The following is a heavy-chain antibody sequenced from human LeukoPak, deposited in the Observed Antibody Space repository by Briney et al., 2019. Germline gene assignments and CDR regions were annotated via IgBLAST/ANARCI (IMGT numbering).Heavy chain of an antibody. CDR3: ARFTYYYDSSGSRVDAFDI. Sequence: SETLSLTCTVSGGSISSYYWSWIRQPAGKGLEWIGRIYTSGSTNYNPSLKSRVTISVDTSKNQFSLKLSSVTAADTAVYYCARFTYYYDSSGSRVDAFDIWGQGTMVTVSS. D-gene: IGHD3-22*01. V-gene: IGHV4-4*07. CDR1: GGSISSYY. J-gene: IGHJ3*02. CDR2: IYTSGST.